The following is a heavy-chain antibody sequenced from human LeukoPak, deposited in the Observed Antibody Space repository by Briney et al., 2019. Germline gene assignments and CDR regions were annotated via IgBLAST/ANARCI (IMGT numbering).Heavy chain of an antibody. J-gene: IGHJ4*02. CDR1: GFTFSSYA. Sequence: GGSLRLSCAASGFTFSSYAMHWVRQAPGKGLEYVSAISSNGGSTYYANSVKGRFTISRDNSKNTLYLQMGSLRAEDMAVYYCARVGYDILTGQGYFDYWGQGTLVTVSS. D-gene: IGHD3-9*01. CDR3: ARVGYDILTGQGYFDY. CDR2: ISSNGGST. V-gene: IGHV3-64*01.